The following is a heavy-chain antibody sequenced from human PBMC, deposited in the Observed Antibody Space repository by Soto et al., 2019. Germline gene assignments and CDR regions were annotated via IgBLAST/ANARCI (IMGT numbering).Heavy chain of an antibody. Sequence: EVQLVESGGGLVRPGGSLRLSCAASGFTFSSYSMNWVRQAPGKGLEWVSSISSSSSYIYYADSVKGRFTISRDNAKNSRYRQMNCLGAEDTAVYYCARDRAYEGTVSAFDIWGQGTMVTVSS. CDR3: ARDRAYEGTVSAFDI. CDR1: GFTFSSYS. V-gene: IGHV3-21*01. J-gene: IGHJ3*02. CDR2: ISSSSSYI. D-gene: IGHD3-22*01.